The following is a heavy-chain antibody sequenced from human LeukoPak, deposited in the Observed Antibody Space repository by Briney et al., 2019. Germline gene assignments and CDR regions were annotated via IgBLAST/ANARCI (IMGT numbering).Heavy chain of an antibody. CDR3: AKYGMTSRSYFDY. V-gene: IGHV3-23*01. J-gene: IGHJ4*02. Sequence: GGSLRLSCAASGFTFSSYAISWVRQAPGKGLEWVSTISGNGDYIYYADSVKGRFTISRDNSKNTLCLQMNSLRAEDTAIYYCAKYGMTSRSYFDYWGRGTLVTVSS. D-gene: IGHD1-26*01. CDR1: GFTFSSYA. CDR2: ISGNGDYI.